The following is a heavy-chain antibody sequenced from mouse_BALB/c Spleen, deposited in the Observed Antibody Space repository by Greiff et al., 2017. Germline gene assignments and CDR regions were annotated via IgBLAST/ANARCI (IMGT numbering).Heavy chain of an antibody. CDR1: GDSITSGY. CDR2: ISYSGST. V-gene: IGHV3-8*02. D-gene: IGHD2-2*01. Sequence: EVQRVESGPSLVKPSQTLSLTCSVTGDSITSGYWNWIRKFPGNKLEYMGYISYSGSTYYNPSLKSRISITLDTSKNQYYLQLNSVTTEDTATYYCARSLYGSPYAMDYWGQGTSVTVSS. J-gene: IGHJ4*01. CDR3: ARSLYGSPYAMDY.